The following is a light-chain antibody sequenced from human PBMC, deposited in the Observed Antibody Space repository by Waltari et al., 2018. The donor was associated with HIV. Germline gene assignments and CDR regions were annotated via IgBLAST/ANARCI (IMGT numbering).Light chain of an antibody. Sequence: QSALTQPASVTGSPGQSITISCTGISTDVVIHDSNYVSWYQSHPGKVPKRLIYDVSYRPSGVSHRFSGSKSGSTAFLTISGLQPEDEAIYYCTSYTSTPITTGVVFGGGTQLTVL. V-gene: IGLV2-14*03. J-gene: IGLJ2*01. CDR1: STDVVIHDSNY. CDR3: TSYTSTPITTGVV. CDR2: DVS.